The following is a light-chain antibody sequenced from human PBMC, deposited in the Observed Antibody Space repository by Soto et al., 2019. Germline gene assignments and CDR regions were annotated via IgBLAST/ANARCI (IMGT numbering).Light chain of an antibody. CDR3: FSYAGGYTFPYV. J-gene: IGLJ1*01. V-gene: IGLV2-11*01. CDR2: DVS. CDR1: SSDVGNYNY. Sequence: QSVLTQPRSVSGSPGQSVTISCTGTSSDVGNYNYVSWYQQHPDKAPKLMIFDVSKRPSGVPDRFSGSKSGNTASLTISGLQTDDEADYYCFSYAGGYTFPYVLGTGTKVTVL.